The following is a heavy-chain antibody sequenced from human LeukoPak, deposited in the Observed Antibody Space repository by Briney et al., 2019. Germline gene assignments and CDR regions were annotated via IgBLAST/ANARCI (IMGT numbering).Heavy chain of an antibody. CDR2: IQYDGGNE. D-gene: IGHD7-27*01. J-gene: IGHJ4*02. V-gene: IGHV3-30*02. CDR3: VRDGAHWDLDY. CDR1: GFSFSSSG. Sequence: GGSLRLSCAASGFSFSSSGMHWVRQAPGKGLEWVAFIQYDGGNEYYVDSVKGRFTISRDNSKNTVRLQMNSLRAEDTAMYYCVRDGAHWDLDYWGQGTLVTVSS.